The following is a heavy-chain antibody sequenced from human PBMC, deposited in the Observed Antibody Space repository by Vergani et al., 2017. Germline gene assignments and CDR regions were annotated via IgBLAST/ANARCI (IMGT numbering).Heavy chain of an antibody. D-gene: IGHD2-15*01. V-gene: IGHV3-23*01. CDR1: GFTFSTYA. J-gene: IGHJ6*02. CDR2: ISGSGGST. CDR3: ARDGQVSPYIGGMDV. Sequence: EVQLLESGGSFKQPGGSVRLSCAASGFTFSTYAMHWVRQAPGKGLEWVSAISGSGGSTYYADSVKGRFTISRDNSKNTLYLQMNSLRAEDTAVYYCARDGQVSPYIGGMDVWGQGTTVTVSS.